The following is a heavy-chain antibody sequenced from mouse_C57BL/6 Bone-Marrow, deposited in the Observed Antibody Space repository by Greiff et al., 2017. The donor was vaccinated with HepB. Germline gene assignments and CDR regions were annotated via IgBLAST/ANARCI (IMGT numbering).Heavy chain of an antibody. CDR3: ARHRTAQDTFAY. Sequence: VKLQQPGAELVRPGTSVKLSCKASGYTFTSYWMHWVKQRPGQGLEWIGVIDPSDSYTNYNQKFKGKATLTVDTSSSTAYMQLSSLTSEDSAVDYGARHRTAQDTFAYWGQGTLVTVSA. CDR2: IDPSDSYT. D-gene: IGHD3-2*02. V-gene: IGHV1-59*01. J-gene: IGHJ3*01. CDR1: GYTFTSYW.